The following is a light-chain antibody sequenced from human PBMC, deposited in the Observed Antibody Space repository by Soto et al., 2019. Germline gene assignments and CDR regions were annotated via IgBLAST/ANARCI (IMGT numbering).Light chain of an antibody. V-gene: IGKV1-33*01. CDR3: QQYDNPRT. J-gene: IGKJ1*01. Sequence: DIQMTQSPSSLSASVGDRVTITCQASQDISNYLNWYQQKPGKAPKLLIYDASNLETGVPSRFSGSGSGTDFTFTISSLQPEDIATYYRQQYDNPRTFGQGTKVEIK. CDR2: DAS. CDR1: QDISNY.